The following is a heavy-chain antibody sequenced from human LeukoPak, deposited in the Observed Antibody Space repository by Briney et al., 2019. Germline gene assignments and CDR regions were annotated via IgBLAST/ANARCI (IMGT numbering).Heavy chain of an antibody. CDR1: GFTFSSYA. CDR3: ARDRRLRGFYMDV. V-gene: IGHV3-30*04. J-gene: IGHJ6*03. Sequence: GRSLRLSCAASGFTFSSYAMHWVRQAPGKGLEWVAVISYDGSNKYYADSVKGRFTISRDNSKNTLYLQMNSLRAEDTAVYYCARDRRLRGFYMDVWGKGTTVTASS. CDR2: ISYDGSNK. D-gene: IGHD5-12*01.